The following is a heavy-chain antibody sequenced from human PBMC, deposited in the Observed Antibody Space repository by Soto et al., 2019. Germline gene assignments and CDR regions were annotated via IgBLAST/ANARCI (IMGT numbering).Heavy chain of an antibody. V-gene: IGHV1-8*01. D-gene: IGHD4-17*01. CDR1: GYTFTSYD. Sequence: ASVKVSCKASGYTFTSYDINWVRQATGQGLEWMGWMNPNSGNTGYAQKFQGRVTMTRNTSISTAYMELSSLRSEDTAVYYCARGGIDYGDYYYHYGMDVWGQGTTVTVSS. J-gene: IGHJ6*02. CDR3: ARGGIDYGDYYYHYGMDV. CDR2: MNPNSGNT.